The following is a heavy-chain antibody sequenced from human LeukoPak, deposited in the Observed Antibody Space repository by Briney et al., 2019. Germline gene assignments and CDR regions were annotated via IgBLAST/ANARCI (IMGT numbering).Heavy chain of an antibody. Sequence: SVKVSCKASGGTFSSYAISWVRQAPGQGLEWMGGIIPIFGTANYAQKFQGRVTITADESTSTAYMELSSLRSEDTAVYYCARATTVVTLLFDYWGQGTLVTVSS. D-gene: IGHD4-23*01. J-gene: IGHJ4*02. CDR3: ARATTVVTLLFDY. CDR1: GGTFSSYA. V-gene: IGHV1-69*13. CDR2: IIPIFGTA.